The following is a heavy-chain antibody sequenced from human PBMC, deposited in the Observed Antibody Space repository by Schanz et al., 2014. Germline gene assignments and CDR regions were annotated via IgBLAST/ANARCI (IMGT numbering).Heavy chain of an antibody. Sequence: EVQLVESGGGLVQPGGSLRLSCAASGFTFSTYWMSWVRQAPGKGLEWVANIKQDESGRSYVDSVKGRFTISRDNAKNSLYLQITSMTAEDTAVYYCARDKGGYSPFDSWGQGTLVTVSS. J-gene: IGHJ4*02. D-gene: IGHD3-22*01. CDR2: IKQDESGR. CDR3: ARDKGGYSPFDS. CDR1: GFTFSTYW. V-gene: IGHV3-7*01.